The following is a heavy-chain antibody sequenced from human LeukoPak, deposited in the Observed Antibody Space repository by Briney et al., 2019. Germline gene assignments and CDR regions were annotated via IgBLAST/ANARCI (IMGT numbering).Heavy chain of an antibody. CDR1: GGTFSSYA. CDR3: ARGYSSGWYLVLDY. V-gene: IGHV1-69*05. CDR2: SIPIFGTP. D-gene: IGHD6-19*01. Sequence: SVKVSCKASGGTFSSYAISWVRQAPGQGLEWRGGSIPIFGTPNYAQKFQGRVTMTRDTSTSTVYMELSSLRSEDTAVYYCARGYSSGWYLVLDYWGQGTLVTVSS. J-gene: IGHJ4*02.